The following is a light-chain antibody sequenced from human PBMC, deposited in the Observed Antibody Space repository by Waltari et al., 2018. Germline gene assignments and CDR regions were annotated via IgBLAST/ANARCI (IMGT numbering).Light chain of an antibody. Sequence: QSALTQPASVSGSPGQSITISCTGTSSDVGSYNLVSWYQQHPGKAPKLMIYEDNKRPSGVSNRFSGSKSGKTASLTISGLQAEDEADYYCCSYAGSAIWVFGGGTKLTVL. CDR2: EDN. V-gene: IGLV2-23*01. J-gene: IGLJ3*02. CDR1: SSDVGSYNL. CDR3: CSYAGSAIWV.